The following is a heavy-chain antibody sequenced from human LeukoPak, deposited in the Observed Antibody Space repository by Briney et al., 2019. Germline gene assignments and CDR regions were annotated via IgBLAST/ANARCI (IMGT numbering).Heavy chain of an antibody. D-gene: IGHD3-9*01. J-gene: IGHJ4*02. CDR2: INAGNGNT. CDR1: GYTFTSYA. CDR3: ARVELRYFDWLRPQDYFDY. V-gene: IGHV1-3*01. Sequence: ASVKVSCKASGYTFTSYAMHWVRQAPGQRLEWMGWINAGNGNTKYSQKFQGRVTITRDTSASTAYMELSSLRSEDTAVYYCARVELRYFDWLRPQDYFDYWGQGTLVTVSS.